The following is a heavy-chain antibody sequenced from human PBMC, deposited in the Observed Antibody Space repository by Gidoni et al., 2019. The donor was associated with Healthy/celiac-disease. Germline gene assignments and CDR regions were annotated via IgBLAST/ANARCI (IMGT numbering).Heavy chain of an antibody. V-gene: IGHV4-39*01. CDR3: ARHKRNWNYRCHFDY. Sequence: GWIRQPPGKGLEWIGSIYYSGSTYYNPSLKSRVTISVDTSKNQFSLKLSSVTAADTAVYYCARHKRNWNYRCHFDYWGQGTLVTVSS. CDR2: IYYSGST. D-gene: IGHD1-7*01. J-gene: IGHJ4*02.